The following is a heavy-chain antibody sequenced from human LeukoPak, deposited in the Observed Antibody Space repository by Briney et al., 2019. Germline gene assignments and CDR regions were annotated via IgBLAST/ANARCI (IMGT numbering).Heavy chain of an antibody. J-gene: IGHJ4*02. D-gene: IGHD2/OR15-2a*01. Sequence: GGSLRLSCAASGFTFSSYWMSWVRQAPGKGLEWVSVIYSGGSTYYADSVKGRFTISRDYSKNTLDLQMNSLRADDTAVYYCARARNSNFRYFDYWGQGTLVTVSS. CDR2: IYSGGST. CDR3: ARARNSNFRYFDY. CDR1: GFTFSSYW. V-gene: IGHV3-53*01.